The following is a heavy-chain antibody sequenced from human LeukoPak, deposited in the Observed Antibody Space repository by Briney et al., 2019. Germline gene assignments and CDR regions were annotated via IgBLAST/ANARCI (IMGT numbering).Heavy chain of an antibody. CDR2: IYYSGST. D-gene: IGHD6-6*01. V-gene: IGHV4-39*07. CDR1: GGSISSSSYY. J-gene: IGHJ3*02. CDR3: ARLSYFSSSLAFDI. Sequence: SETLSLTCTVSGGSISSSSYYWGWIRQPPGKGLEWIGSIYYSGSTYYNPSLKSRVTISVDTSKNQFSLNLSSVTAADTAVYYCARLSYFSSSLAFDIWGQGTVVTVSS.